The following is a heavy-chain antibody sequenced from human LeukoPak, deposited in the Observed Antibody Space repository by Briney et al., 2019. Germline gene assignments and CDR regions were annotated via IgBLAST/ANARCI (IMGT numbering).Heavy chain of an antibody. V-gene: IGHV4-39*01. CDR2: IYYSGST. Sequence: PSETLSLTCTVSGGSISSSSYYWGWIRQPPGKGLEWIGSIYYSGSTYYNPSLKSRVTISVDTSKNQFSLKLSSVTAADTAVYYCARLRGGGGHTLLLWFGEPAFDIWGQGTMVTVSS. CDR1: GGSISSSSYY. D-gene: IGHD3-10*01. J-gene: IGHJ3*02. CDR3: ARLRGGGGHTLLLWFGEPAFDI.